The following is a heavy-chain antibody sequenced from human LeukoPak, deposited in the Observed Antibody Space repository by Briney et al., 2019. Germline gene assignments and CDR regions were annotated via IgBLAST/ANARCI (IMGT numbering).Heavy chain of an antibody. CDR1: GGTFSSYA. CDR3: ARANYYDSSGYYRYNWFDP. J-gene: IGHJ5*02. CDR2: IIPILGIA. Sequence: GASVKVSCKASGGTFSSYAISWVRQAPGQRLEWMGRIIPILGIANYAQKFQGRVTITADKSTSTAYMELSSLRSEDTAVYYCARANYYDSSGYYRYNWFDPWGQGTLVTVSS. D-gene: IGHD3-22*01. V-gene: IGHV1-69*04.